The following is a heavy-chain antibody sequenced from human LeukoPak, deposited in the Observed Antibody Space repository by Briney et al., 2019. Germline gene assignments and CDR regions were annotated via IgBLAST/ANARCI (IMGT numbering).Heavy chain of an antibody. D-gene: IGHD5-24*01. CDR2: INPNSGGT. J-gene: IGHJ4*02. CDR1: GYTFTAYY. V-gene: IGHV1-2*06. Sequence: ASVRVSCKTSGYTFTAYYMHWVRQAPGQGLEWMGRINPNSGGTNYAQKFQGRVTLTRDTSISTAYIEMSGLTPDDAAVYFCARIGSNYNFDYWGQGTLVTVSS. CDR3: ARIGSNYNFDY.